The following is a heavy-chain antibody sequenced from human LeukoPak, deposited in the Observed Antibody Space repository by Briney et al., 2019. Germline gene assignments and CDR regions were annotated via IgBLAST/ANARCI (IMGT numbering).Heavy chain of an antibody. CDR1: GYSFTSSW. V-gene: IGHV5-51*01. CDR2: INPGDSDT. J-gene: IGHJ5*02. Sequence: HGESLKISCQASGYSFTSSWIGWARQMPGKGLEWMAIINPGDSDTRYSPSFQGQVTISADKSISTVYLQWGSLKASDTAMYYCARQEYCSGGSCYTWFDPWGQGTLVTVSS. CDR3: ARQEYCSGGSCYTWFDP. D-gene: IGHD2-15*01.